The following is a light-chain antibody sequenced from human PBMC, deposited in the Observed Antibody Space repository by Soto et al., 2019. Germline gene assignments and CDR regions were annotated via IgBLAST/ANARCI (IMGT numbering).Light chain of an antibody. CDR2: KGT. CDR1: SDDVGAYNS. CDR3: CSSAPESTYV. J-gene: IGLJ1*01. Sequence: QSAVAQPASVSGSPGQSITISCTGTSDDVGAYNSVSWYQRLPHKAPQVILYKGTQRPSGVSSRFSGSTSGNAASLTISGLHADDEADYFCCSSAPESTYVFGTGTKLTVL. V-gene: IGLV2-23*01.